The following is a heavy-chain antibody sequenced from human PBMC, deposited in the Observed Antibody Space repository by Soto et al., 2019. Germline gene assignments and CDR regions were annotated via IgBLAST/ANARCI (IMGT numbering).Heavy chain of an antibody. V-gene: IGHV3-33*01. D-gene: IGHD3-22*01. CDR1: GFTFSSYR. Sequence: QVQLVESGGGVVQPGRSLRLSCAASGFTFSSYRMQWVRQAPRKGLEWVAVIWYYGSNKYYADAVKGRFTISRDNSKNTLYLQMNSLSAEYTAVYYCAIDISGYSDYWGQGTLVTVSS. J-gene: IGHJ4*02. CDR2: IWYYGSNK. CDR3: AIDISGYSDY.